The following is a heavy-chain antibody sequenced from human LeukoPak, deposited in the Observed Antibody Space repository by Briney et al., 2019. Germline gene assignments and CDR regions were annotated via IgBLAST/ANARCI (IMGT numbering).Heavy chain of an antibody. V-gene: IGHV3-48*03. CDR1: GLTFSSYE. CDR3: ARAGADYFDY. Sequence: GGSLRLSCAASGLTFSSYEMNWVRQAPGKGLEWVSYISSSGSTIYYADSVKGRFTISRDNAKNSLYLQMNSLRAEDTAVYYCARAGADYFDYWGQGTLVTVSS. J-gene: IGHJ4*02. D-gene: IGHD4/OR15-4a*01. CDR2: ISSSGSTI.